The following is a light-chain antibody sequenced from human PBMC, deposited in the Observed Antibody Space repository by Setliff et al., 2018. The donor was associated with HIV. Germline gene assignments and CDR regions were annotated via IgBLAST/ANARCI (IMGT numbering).Light chain of an antibody. CDR1: SSNIGSNT. V-gene: IGLV1-44*01. CDR2: SNN. J-gene: IGLJ3*02. CDR3: AAWDDSLVWA. Sequence: QSVLTQPPSASGTPGQRVTISCSGSSSNIGSNTVNWYQRLPGTAPKLLIYSNNQRPSGVPDRFSGSKSDTSASLAISGLQSEDEADYYCAAWDDSLVWALGGGTK.